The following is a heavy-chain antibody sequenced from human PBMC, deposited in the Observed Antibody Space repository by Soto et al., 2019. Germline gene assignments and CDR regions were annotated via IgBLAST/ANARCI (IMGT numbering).Heavy chain of an antibody. V-gene: IGHV1-18*01. J-gene: IGHJ6*03. CDR1: GYTFTSYG. CDR2: ISAYNGNT. Sequence: QVQLVQSGAEVKKPGASVKVSCKASGYTFTSYGISWVRQAPGQGLEWMGWISAYNGNTNYAQKLQGRVTMNTDTYTSRAYMELRSLRSDDTAVYYCARREGYCSSTSCYDGYYYYYMDVWGKGTTVTVSS. D-gene: IGHD2-2*01. CDR3: ARREGYCSSTSCYDGYYYYYMDV.